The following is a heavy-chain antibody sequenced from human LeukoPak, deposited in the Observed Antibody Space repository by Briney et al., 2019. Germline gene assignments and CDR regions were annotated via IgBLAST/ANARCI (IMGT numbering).Heavy chain of an antibody. CDR1: GFTVSSNS. V-gene: IGHV3-53*01. D-gene: IGHD4/OR15-4a*01. CDR2: IYSGTT. J-gene: IGHJ4*02. Sequence: QPGGSLRLSCTVSGFTVSSNSMSWVRQAPGKGLEWVSFIYSGTTHYSDSVKGRFTISRDNSKNTLYLQMNSLRAEDTGVYYCARRAVANSHPYDYWGQGTLVTVSS. CDR3: ARRAVANSHPYDY.